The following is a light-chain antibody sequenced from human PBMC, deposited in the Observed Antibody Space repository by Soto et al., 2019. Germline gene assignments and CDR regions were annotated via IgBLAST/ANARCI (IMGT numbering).Light chain of an antibody. CDR1: SSNIGSNT. CDR3: AAWDDSLNGPVV. J-gene: IGLJ2*01. CDR2: SNN. Sequence: QLVLTQPPSASGTPGQRVTISCSGSSSNIGSNTVNWYQQLPGTAPKLLIYSNNQRPSGVPDRFSGSKSGTSASLAISGLQSEDGADYYCAAWDDSLNGPVVFGGGTKLTVL. V-gene: IGLV1-44*01.